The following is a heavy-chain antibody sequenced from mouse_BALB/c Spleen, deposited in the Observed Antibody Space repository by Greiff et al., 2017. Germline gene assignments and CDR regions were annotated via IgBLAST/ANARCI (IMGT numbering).Heavy chain of an antibody. CDR2: IYPANGNT. Sequence: VLLLQSGAELVKPGASVKLSCTASGFNFNDYYMHWVKQRPEQGLEWIGRIYPANGNTKYDPKFQGKATITADTSSNTAYLQLSSLTSEDTAVCYCARAVVATGDYWGQGTTLTVSS. V-gene: IGHV14-3*02. CDR3: ARAVVATGDY. J-gene: IGHJ2*01. D-gene: IGHD1-1*01. CDR1: GFNFNDYY.